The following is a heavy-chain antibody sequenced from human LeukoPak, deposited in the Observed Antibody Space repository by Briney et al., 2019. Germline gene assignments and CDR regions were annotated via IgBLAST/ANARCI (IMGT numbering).Heavy chain of an antibody. D-gene: IGHD3-10*01. V-gene: IGHV3-48*01. CDR1: GFTFSSYS. CDR2: ISSSSSII. J-gene: IGHJ1*01. CDR3: ARDDTYYPTYFQH. Sequence: GGSLRLSCAASGFTFSSYSMNWVRQAPGKGLEWVSYISSSSSIISYADSVKGRFTISRDNAKNSLYLQMNSLRAEDTAVYYCARDDTYYPTYFQHWGQGTLVTVSS.